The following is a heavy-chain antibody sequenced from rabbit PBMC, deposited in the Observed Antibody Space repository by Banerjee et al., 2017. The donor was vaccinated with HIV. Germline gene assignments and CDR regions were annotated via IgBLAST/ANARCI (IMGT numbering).Heavy chain of an antibody. J-gene: IGHJ5*01. CDR2: IGAGSSGRT. CDR3: ARDVGGAYAYGGATGWLDL. CDR1: GLDFSSGYW. V-gene: IGHV1S45*01. D-gene: IGHD6-1*01. Sequence: QEQLEESGGDLVKPEGSLTLTCTASGLDFSSGYWICWVRQAPGKGLEWIACIGAGSSGRTVYASWAKGRFTISKTSSTTVTLQMTSLTAADTATYFCARDVGGAYAYGGATGWLDLWGPGTLVTVS.